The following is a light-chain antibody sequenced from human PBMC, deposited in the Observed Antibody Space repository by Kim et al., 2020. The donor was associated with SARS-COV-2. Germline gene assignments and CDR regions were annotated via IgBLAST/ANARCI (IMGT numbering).Light chain of an antibody. Sequence: SPGARATLSCRASESISSSYLAWFQQKPGQAPRLLIYGASSRATGFPDRFSGSRSGTDFTLTISRLEPEDFAVYYCQQYASSPWTFGQGTKVDIK. J-gene: IGKJ1*01. V-gene: IGKV3-20*01. CDR2: GAS. CDR3: QQYASSPWT. CDR1: ESISSSY.